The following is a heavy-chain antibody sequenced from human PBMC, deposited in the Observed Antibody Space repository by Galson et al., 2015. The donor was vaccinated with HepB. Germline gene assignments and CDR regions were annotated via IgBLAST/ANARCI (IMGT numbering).Heavy chain of an antibody. Sequence: SVKVSCKASGGTFSSYAISWVRQAPGQGLEWMGGIIPIFGTANYAQKFQGRVTITADKSTSTAYMELSSLRSEDTAVYYCATNPYKGRGGPSFDYWGQGTLVTVSS. CDR2: IIPIFGTA. J-gene: IGHJ4*02. D-gene: IGHD1-14*01. V-gene: IGHV1-69*06. CDR1: GGTFSSYA. CDR3: ATNPYKGRGGPSFDY.